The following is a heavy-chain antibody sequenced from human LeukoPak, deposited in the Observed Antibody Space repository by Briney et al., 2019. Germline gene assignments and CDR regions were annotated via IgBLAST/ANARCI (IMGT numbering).Heavy chain of an antibody. D-gene: IGHD6-13*01. CDR3: ARETNRLFNRWYTGFDY. CDR2: IYYSGST. J-gene: IGHJ4*02. Sequence: PSETLSLTCTVSGYSLTSSNYYWSWIRQPPGKGLEWIGYIYYSGSTNYNPSLKSRVTISVDTSKNQFSLKLSSVTAADTAVYYCARETNRLFNRWYTGFDYWGQGTLVTVSS. V-gene: IGHV4-61*01. CDR1: GYSLTSSNYY.